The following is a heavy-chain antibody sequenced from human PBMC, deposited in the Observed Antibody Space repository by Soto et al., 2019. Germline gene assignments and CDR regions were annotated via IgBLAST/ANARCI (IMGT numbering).Heavy chain of an antibody. CDR2: IYGGGTT. CDR3: ARGGGGSLDY. D-gene: IGHD3-16*01. J-gene: IGHJ4*02. CDR1: GFTVSGNY. Sequence: EVQLVESGGGLVQPGGSLRLSYAASGFTVSGNYMTWVRQAPGKGLEWVSVIYGGGTTYYADSVKGRFTISRQNSENTLYLQMNSLRDEDTAVYYCARGGGGSLDYWGRGTLVTVSS. V-gene: IGHV3-53*04.